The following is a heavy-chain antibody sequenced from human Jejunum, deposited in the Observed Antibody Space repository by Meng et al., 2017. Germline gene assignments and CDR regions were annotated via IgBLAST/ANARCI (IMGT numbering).Heavy chain of an antibody. Sequence: QVQLQESGPGLVKPSETLSLTCTVSGGSISSSSYYWGWIRQPPGKGLEWIGSIYYSGSTYYNPSLKSRVTISVDTSKNQFSLKLSSVTAADTAVYYCARKAYYYDSSGPRPINWFDPWGQGTLVTVSS. D-gene: IGHD3-22*01. CDR2: IYYSGST. CDR1: GGSISSSSYY. V-gene: IGHV4-39*01. CDR3: ARKAYYYDSSGPRPINWFDP. J-gene: IGHJ5*02.